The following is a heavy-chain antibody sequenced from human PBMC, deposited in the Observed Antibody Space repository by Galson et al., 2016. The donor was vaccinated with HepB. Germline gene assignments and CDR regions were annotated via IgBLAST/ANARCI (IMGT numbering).Heavy chain of an antibody. V-gene: IGHV4-4*02. CDR2: IYHNGNA. D-gene: IGHD3-22*01. CDR1: GGSISSDNW. J-gene: IGHJ4*02. Sequence: SETLSLTCAVSGGSISSDNWWNWVRQSPGKGLEWIGGIYHNGNANYNPSLESRVTMSMDKSKNQFSLRLASVTAADTAVYYCARDSTHDSDSSGLLFDYWGRGTLVTVSS. CDR3: ARDSTHDSDSSGLLFDY.